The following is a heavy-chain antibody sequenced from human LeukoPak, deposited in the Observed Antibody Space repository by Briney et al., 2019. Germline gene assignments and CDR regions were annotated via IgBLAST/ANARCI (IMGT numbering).Heavy chain of an antibody. CDR3: ARDGTIFGVVIIGWFDP. V-gene: IGHV4-34*01. J-gene: IGHJ5*02. CDR2: INHSGST. D-gene: IGHD3-3*01. CDR1: GGSFSGYY. Sequence: RASETLSLTCAVYGGSFSGYYWSWIRQPPGKGLEWIGEINHSGSTNYNPSLKSRVTISVDTSKNQFSLKLSSVTAADTAVYYCARDGTIFGVVIIGWFDPWGQGTLVTVSS.